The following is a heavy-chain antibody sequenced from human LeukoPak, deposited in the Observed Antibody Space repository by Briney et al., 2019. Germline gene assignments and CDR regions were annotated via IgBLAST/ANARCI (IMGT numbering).Heavy chain of an antibody. D-gene: IGHD3-3*01. V-gene: IGHV1-46*01. CDR3: ATYPHYDFARPNWFDP. J-gene: IGHJ5*02. CDR1: GYTFTSYY. CDR2: INPSGGST. Sequence: ASVKVSCTASGYTFTSYYMHWVRQAPGQGLEWMGIINPSGGSTSYAQKFQGRVTMTRDTSTSTVYMELSSLRSEDTAVYYCATYPHYDFARPNWFDPWGQGTLVTVSS.